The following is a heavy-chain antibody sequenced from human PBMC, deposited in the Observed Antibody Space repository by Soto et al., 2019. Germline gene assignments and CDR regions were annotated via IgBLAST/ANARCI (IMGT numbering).Heavy chain of an antibody. J-gene: IGHJ6*02. CDR2: IIPIFGTA. Sequence: SVKVSCKASGGTFISYAISWVRQAPGQGLEWMGGIIPIFGTANYAQKFQGRVTITADESTSTAYMELSSLRSEDTAVYYCAMAYCSSTSCYTDYYYGMDVWGQGTTVTVSS. V-gene: IGHV1-69*13. CDR1: GGTFISYA. D-gene: IGHD2-2*02. CDR3: AMAYCSSTSCYTDYYYGMDV.